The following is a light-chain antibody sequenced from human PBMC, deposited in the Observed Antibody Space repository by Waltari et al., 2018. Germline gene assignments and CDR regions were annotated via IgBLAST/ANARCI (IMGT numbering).Light chain of an antibody. J-gene: IGKJ5*01. Sequence: EVVLTQSPGTLSSSPGETVSLSCRASHNINNNYVAWYQQRPGQSPRLLMYSISNRAPGIPDRFWGSGSGTDFTLTISRLEPEDFAVYYCQQYGNAPITFGQGTR. CDR1: HNINNNY. V-gene: IGKV3-20*01. CDR2: SIS. CDR3: QQYGNAPIT.